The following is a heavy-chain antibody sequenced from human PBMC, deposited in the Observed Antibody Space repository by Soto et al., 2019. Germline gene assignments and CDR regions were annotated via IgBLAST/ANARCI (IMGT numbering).Heavy chain of an antibody. CDR1: GFTFSSNS. Sequence: EVQLVESGGGLVQPGGSLRLSCAASGFTFSSNSMNWVRQAPGKGLERVSYISSSSRTIYYADSVKGRFTISRDNAKNSLYLQMNSLRAEDTAVYYCAREWDGDGYNSGWFDPWGQGTLVTVSS. D-gene: IGHD5-12*01. CDR2: ISSSSRTI. CDR3: AREWDGDGYNSGWFDP. J-gene: IGHJ5*02. V-gene: IGHV3-48*01.